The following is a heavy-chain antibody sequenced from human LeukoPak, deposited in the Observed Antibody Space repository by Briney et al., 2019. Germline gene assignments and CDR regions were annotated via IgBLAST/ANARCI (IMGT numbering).Heavy chain of an antibody. CDR2: ISAYNGNT. Sequence: ASVKVSCKASGYTFTGDYMRWVRQTPGQGLEWMGWISAYNGNTNYAQKLQGRVTMTTDTSTSTAYMELRSLRSDDTAVYYCARVGGYSYGYYYFDYWGQGTLVTVSS. J-gene: IGHJ4*02. CDR3: ARVGGYSYGYYYFDY. V-gene: IGHV1-18*04. CDR1: GYTFTGDY. D-gene: IGHD5-18*01.